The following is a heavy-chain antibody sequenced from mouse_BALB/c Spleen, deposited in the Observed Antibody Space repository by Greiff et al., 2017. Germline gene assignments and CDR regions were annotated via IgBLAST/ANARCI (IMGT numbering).Heavy chain of an antibody. CDR1: GDSITSGY. CDR3: ARGGAFYGNYVEVAY. J-gene: IGHJ3*01. CDR2: ISYSGST. V-gene: IGHV3-8*02. D-gene: IGHD2-1*01. Sequence: EVQLQQSGPSLVKPSQTLSLTCSVTGDSITSGYWNWIRKFPGNKLEYMGYISYSGSTYYNPSLKSRISITRDTSKNQYYLLLNSVTTEDTATYYCARGGAFYGNYVEVAYWGQGTLVTVSA.